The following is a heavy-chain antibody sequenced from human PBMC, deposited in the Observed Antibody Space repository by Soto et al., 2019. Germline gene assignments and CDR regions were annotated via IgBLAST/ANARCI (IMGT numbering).Heavy chain of an antibody. CDR3: ARVPTGKYGVWNY. J-gene: IGHJ4*02. CDR2: INPGGSIT. V-gene: IGHV3-74*01. CDR1: GFTFSSYW. Sequence: EEQLVESGAGLLKPGGSLRLSCAASGFTFSSYWMHWVRQAPGKGLVWVSRINPGGSITAYADSVKGRFTISRDNAKNTQYLQMNSLRGDHTAVYYCARVPTGKYGVWNYWGQGTLVTVSS. D-gene: IGHD2-8*01.